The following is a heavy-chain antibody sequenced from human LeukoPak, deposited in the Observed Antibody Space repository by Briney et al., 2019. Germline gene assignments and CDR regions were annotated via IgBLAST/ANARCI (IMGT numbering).Heavy chain of an antibody. V-gene: IGHV3-23*01. CDR3: AKDQTQRGGFGY. CDR1: GLTFSSYA. D-gene: IGHD3-10*01. CDR2: ISGSGGST. Sequence: GGSLRLSCAASGLTFSSYAMSWVRQAPGKGLEWVSAISGSGGSTYYADSVKGRFTISGDNSKNTLYLQMNSLRAEDTAVYYCAKDQTQRGGFGYWGQGTLVTVSS. J-gene: IGHJ4*02.